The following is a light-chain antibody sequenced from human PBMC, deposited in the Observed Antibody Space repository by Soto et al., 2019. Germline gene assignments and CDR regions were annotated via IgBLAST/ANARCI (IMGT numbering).Light chain of an antibody. CDR3: ATWDDYLNVYV. Sequence: QSVLTQPPSASGTPGQGLTISCSGNSSNIGRNSVTWYQQLPGTAPKLLIYGNNQRPSGVPDRFSGSKSGTSASLAISGLQSEDEADYYCATWDDYLNVYVFGTGTKVTVL. V-gene: IGLV1-44*01. CDR1: SSNIGRNS. J-gene: IGLJ1*01. CDR2: GNN.